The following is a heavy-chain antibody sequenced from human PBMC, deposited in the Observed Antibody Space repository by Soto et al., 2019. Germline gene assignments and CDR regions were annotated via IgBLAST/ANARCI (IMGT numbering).Heavy chain of an antibody. J-gene: IGHJ3*02. CDR3: ASPYYYDSSGYPRGAFDI. V-gene: IGHV5-51*01. CDR1: GYSFTSYL. Sequence: PGESLEICSKGSGYSFTSYLIGGVRQTPGKGLEWMGVIYPGDSDTRYSPSFQGQVTISADKSISTAYLQWSSLKASDTAMYYCASPYYYDSSGYPRGAFDIWGQGTMVTVSS. CDR2: IYPGDSDT. D-gene: IGHD3-22*01.